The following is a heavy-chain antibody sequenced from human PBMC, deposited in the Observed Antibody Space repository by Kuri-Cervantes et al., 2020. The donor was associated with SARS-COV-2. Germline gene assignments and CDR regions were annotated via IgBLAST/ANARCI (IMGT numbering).Heavy chain of an antibody. Sequence: GGSLRLSCAASGFTFSSYAMSWVRQAPGKGLEWVSAISGSGGSTYYADSVKGRFTISRDNSKNTLYLQMNSLRAEDTAVYYCAKSGEDRYYYYYYMDVWGKGTTVTVS. D-gene: IGHD1-26*01. CDR1: GFTFSSYA. CDR3: AKSGEDRYYYYYYMDV. CDR2: ISGSGGST. J-gene: IGHJ6*03. V-gene: IGHV3-23*01.